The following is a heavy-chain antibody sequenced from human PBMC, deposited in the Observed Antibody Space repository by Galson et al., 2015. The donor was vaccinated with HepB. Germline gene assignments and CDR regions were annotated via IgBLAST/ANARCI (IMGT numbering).Heavy chain of an antibody. CDR1: GFSFSSYS. J-gene: IGHJ4*02. CDR2: ISYDAIAK. Sequence: SLRLSCAGSGFSFSSYSMHWVRQAPAKGLEWVALISYDAIAKYYVDSVKGRFTISRDNLKNTLYLQMNSLRPEDTAVYYCAKDLYGSVSPIDYWGQGTLVSVSS. CDR3: AKDLYGSVSPIDY. D-gene: IGHD3-10*01. V-gene: IGHV3-30*18.